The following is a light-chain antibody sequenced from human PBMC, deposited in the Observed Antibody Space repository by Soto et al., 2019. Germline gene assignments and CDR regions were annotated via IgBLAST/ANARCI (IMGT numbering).Light chain of an antibody. J-gene: IGLJ1*01. CDR2: GNS. CDR3: QSYDSSLSASV. V-gene: IGLV1-40*01. Sequence: QPVLTQLPSVSGAPGQRVTISCTGSSSNIGAVHDVHWYQQLPGTAPKLLIYGNSNRPSGVPDRFSGSKSGTSASLAITGLQAEDEADYFCQSYDSSLSASVFGTGTKVTVL. CDR1: SSNIGAVHD.